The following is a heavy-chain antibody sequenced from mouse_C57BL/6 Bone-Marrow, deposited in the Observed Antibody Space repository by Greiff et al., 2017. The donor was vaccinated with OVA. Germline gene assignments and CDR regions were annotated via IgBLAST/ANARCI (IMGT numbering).Heavy chain of an antibody. CDR3: ARAPRLLEYAMDY. CDR2: INPSSGYT. D-gene: IGHD1-1*01. V-gene: IGHV1-4*01. J-gene: IGHJ4*01. CDR1: GYTFTSYT. Sequence: VQLQQSGAELARPGASVKMSCKASGYTFTSYTMHWVKQRPGQGLEWIGYINPSSGYTKYNQKFKDKATLTADKSSSTAYMQLSSLTSEDSAVYYCARAPRLLEYAMDYWGQGTSVTVSS.